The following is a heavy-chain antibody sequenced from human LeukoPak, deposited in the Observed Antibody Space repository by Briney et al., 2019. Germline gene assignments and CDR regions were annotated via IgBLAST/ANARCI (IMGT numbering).Heavy chain of an antibody. CDR1: GYTFTSYY. CDR3: ARDLGKGAYYYDSSGHPLGINWFDP. Sequence: ASVKVSCKASGYTFTSYYIHWVRHAPGQGLEWMGLINPTGGSTGYAQKFQGRVTMTRDMSTSTDYMELSSLRSEDTAVYYCARDLGKGAYYYDSSGHPLGINWFDPWGQGTLVTVSS. J-gene: IGHJ5*02. V-gene: IGHV1-46*01. D-gene: IGHD3-22*01. CDR2: INPTGGST.